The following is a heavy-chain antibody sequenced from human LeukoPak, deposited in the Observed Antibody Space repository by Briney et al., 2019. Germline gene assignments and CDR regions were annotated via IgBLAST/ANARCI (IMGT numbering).Heavy chain of an antibody. V-gene: IGHV3-23*01. CDR3: AKGGLVPAAISYYYMDV. CDR1: GFTFSSYS. Sequence: GGSLRLPCAASGFTFSSYSMNWVRQAPGKGLEWVPAISGSGGSTYYADSVKGRFTISRDNSKNTLYLQMNSLRAEDTAVYYCAKGGLVPAAISYYYMDVWGKGTTVTVSS. D-gene: IGHD2-2*01. J-gene: IGHJ6*03. CDR2: ISGSGGST.